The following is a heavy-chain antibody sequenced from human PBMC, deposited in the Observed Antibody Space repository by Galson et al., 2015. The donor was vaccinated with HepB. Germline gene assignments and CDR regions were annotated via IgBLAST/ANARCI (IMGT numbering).Heavy chain of an antibody. CDR3: ARDSITGTNHYYGMDV. D-gene: IGHD1-7*01. CDR2: ISYDGTNK. Sequence: SLRLSCAASGFSFSSFAMHCVGEAPGKGLEWVAVISYDGTNKHFADSVKGRFTISRDNSKLYLEMNSLRAEDSAVYYCARDSITGTNHYYGMDVWGQGTTVTVSS. V-gene: IGHV3-30-3*01. CDR1: GFSFSSFA. J-gene: IGHJ6*02.